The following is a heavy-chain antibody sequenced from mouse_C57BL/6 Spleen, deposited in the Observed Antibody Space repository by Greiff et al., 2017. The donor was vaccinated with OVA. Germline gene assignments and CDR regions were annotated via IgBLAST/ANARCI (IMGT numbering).Heavy chain of an antibody. V-gene: IGHV1-62-2*01. J-gene: IGHJ4*01. CDR2: FYPGSGSI. CDR3: ARHEVPYDYDGDYYAMDY. Sequence: VQLQQSGAELVKPGASVKLSCKASGYTFTEYSIHWVKQRSGQGLEWIGWFYPGSGSIKYNEKFKDKATLTADKSSSTVYMELSRLTSEDSAVYFCARHEVPYDYDGDYYAMDYWGQGTSVTVSS. D-gene: IGHD2-4*01. CDR1: GYTFTEYS.